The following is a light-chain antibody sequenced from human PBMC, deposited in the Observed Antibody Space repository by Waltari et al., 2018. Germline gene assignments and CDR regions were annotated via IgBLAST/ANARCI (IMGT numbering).Light chain of an antibody. CDR2: EVS. CDR1: QRLLHSDGRAR. V-gene: IGKV2D-29*02. Sequence: EIVMTQAPLSLSVTPGQPASMSCKSSQRLLHSDGRARLYWYLQKPGQSPQLLISEVSNRFSGVTERRSGSGSGTDFKLKISRVEAEDVGVYFCMQNIQLPTFGQGTKVEIE. CDR3: MQNIQLPT. J-gene: IGKJ1*01.